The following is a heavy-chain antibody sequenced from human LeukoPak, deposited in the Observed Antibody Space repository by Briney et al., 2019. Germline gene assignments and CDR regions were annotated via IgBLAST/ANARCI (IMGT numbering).Heavy chain of an antibody. CDR3: AELGITMIGGV. D-gene: IGHD3-10*02. CDR1: GFTLITYW. V-gene: IGHV3-48*04. CDR2: ISSSGSTI. Sequence: GGSLRLSCAASGFTLITYWMNWVRQAPGKGLEWVSYISSSGSTIYYADSVKGRFTISRDNAKNSLYLQMNRLRAEDTAVYYCAELGITMIGGVWGKGTTVTISS. J-gene: IGHJ6*04.